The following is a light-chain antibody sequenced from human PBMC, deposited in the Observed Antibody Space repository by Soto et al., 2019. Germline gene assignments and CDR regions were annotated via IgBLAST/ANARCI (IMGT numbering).Light chain of an antibody. V-gene: IGKV1-33*01. J-gene: IGKJ4*01. Sequence: DIQMTQSPSSLSASVGDRVTLTCQASQDIRNSLNWYQQKPGKAPNLLIYGASNLETGVPSRFSGSGSGTEFSLTITNLQPEDFATYYCQQYGGLLLTFGGGTQVEVK. CDR2: GAS. CDR3: QQYGGLLLT. CDR1: QDIRNS.